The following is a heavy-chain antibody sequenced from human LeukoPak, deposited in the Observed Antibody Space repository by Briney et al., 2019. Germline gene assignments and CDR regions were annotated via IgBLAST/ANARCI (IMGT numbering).Heavy chain of an antibody. CDR1: GFTFSSYG. CDR3: AKDHSPLNSGSYPNWFDP. J-gene: IGHJ5*02. V-gene: IGHV3-30*02. Sequence: GSLRLSCAASGFTFSSYGMHWVRQAPGKGLEWVAFIRYDGSNKYYADSVKGRFTISRDNSKNTLYLQMNSLRAEDTAVYYCAKDHSPLNSGSYPNWFDPWGQGTLVTVSS. CDR2: IRYDGSNK. D-gene: IGHD3-10*01.